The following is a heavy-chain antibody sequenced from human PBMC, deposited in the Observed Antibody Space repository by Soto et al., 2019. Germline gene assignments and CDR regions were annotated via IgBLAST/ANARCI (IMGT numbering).Heavy chain of an antibody. V-gene: IGHV4-39*01. CDR2: IYYSGST. CDR1: GGSISSSSYY. J-gene: IGHJ3*02. D-gene: IGHD3-10*01. Sequence: QLQLQESGPGLVKPSETLSLTCTVSGGSISSSSYYWGWIRQPPGKGLEWIGSIYYSGSTYHNPSLKSRVTISVDTSKNQFSLKLSSVTAADTAVYYCARRARITMVRGVNNALDIWGQGTMVTVSS. CDR3: ARRARITMVRGVNNALDI.